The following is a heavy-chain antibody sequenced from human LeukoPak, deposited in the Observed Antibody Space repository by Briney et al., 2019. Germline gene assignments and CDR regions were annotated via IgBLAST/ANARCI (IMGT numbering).Heavy chain of an antibody. D-gene: IGHD3-9*01. CDR1: GFTFSSYS. Sequence: PGGSLRLSCAASGFTFSSYSMNWVRQAPGKGLEWVSSISSSSSYIYYADSVKGRFTISRDNSKNTLYLQMNSLRAEDTAVYYCAKDWDYDILTGYYSRTWGYFDYWGQGTLVTVSS. CDR3: AKDWDYDILTGYYSRTWGYFDY. V-gene: IGHV3-21*04. J-gene: IGHJ4*02. CDR2: ISSSSSYI.